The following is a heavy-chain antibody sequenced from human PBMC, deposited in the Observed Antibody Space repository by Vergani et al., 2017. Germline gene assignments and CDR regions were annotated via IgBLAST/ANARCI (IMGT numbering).Heavy chain of an antibody. J-gene: IGHJ6*02. V-gene: IGHV1-69-2*01. CDR3: ATPQTVTTGGMEV. CDR2: VDPEDGET. D-gene: IGHD4-17*01. CDR1: GYTFTDHY. Sequence: EVQLVQSGAEVKKPGATMKISCKVSGYTFTDHYMHWVKQAPGKGLEWMGLVDPEDGETIYAEKFKGRVTIAADTSTDTAHLELSSLRSEDTAVYYCATPQTVTTGGMEVWAKGPRSSSP.